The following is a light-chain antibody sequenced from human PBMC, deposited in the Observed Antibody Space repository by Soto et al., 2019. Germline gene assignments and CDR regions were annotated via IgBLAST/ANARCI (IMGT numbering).Light chain of an antibody. CDR2: KAS. CDR1: QNLDSW. CDR3: QQYNSFATT. V-gene: IGKV1-5*03. J-gene: IGKJ2*01. Sequence: DLQMMQSPSTLSASVGDRVTITCRASQNLDSWLAWYQQKPGKAPNLLIYKASSSASGVPSRFSGSGSGTEFTLTISSLQPDDFATYYCQQYNSFATTFGQGTKLEIK.